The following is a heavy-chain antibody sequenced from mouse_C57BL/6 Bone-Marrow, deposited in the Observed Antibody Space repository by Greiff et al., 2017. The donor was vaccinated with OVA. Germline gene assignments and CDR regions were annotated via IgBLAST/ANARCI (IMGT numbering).Heavy chain of an antibody. CDR2: ISSGSSTI. J-gene: IGHJ4*01. V-gene: IGHV5-17*01. CDR3: ASEVYYEYYAMDY. Sequence: EVKLMESGGGLVKPGGSLKLSCAASGFTFSDYGMHWVRQAPEQGLEWVAYISSGSSTIYYADTVKGRFTISRDNAKNTLFLQRTRLRSEDTAMYYCASEVYYEYYAMDYWGQGTSVTVSS. D-gene: IGHD1-1*01. CDR1: GFTFSDYG.